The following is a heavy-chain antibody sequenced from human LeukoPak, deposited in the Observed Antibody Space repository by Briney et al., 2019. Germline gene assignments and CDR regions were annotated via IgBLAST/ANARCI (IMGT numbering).Heavy chain of an antibody. D-gene: IGHD1-1*01. CDR2: ISYDGSNK. V-gene: IGHV3-30*18. CDR1: GFPFSSYG. J-gene: IGHJ4*02. CDR3: AKDLEAPRGY. Sequence: GGPLRLSCAASGFPFSSYGTHWVRQAPGKALEGVAVISYDGSNKYYADSVKGRFTISRDNSKNTLYLQMNSLRAEDTAVYYCAKDLEAPRGYWGQGTLVTVSS.